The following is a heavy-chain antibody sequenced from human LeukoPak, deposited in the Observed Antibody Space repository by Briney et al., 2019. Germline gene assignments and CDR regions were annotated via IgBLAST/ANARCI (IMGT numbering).Heavy chain of an antibody. D-gene: IGHD1-20*01. CDR1: GFTFGSYG. Sequence: PGGSLRLSXAASGFTFGSYGMHWVRQAPGKGLEWVAFIRYDGSNKYYADSVKGRFTISRDNSKNTLYLQMNSLRAEDTAVYYCAKDNWNYSDYWGQGTLVTVSS. CDR2: IRYDGSNK. J-gene: IGHJ4*02. V-gene: IGHV3-30*02. CDR3: AKDNWNYSDY.